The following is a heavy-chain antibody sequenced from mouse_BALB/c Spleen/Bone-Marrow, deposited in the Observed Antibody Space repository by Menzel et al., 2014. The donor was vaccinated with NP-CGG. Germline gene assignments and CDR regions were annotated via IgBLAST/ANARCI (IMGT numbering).Heavy chain of an antibody. J-gene: IGHJ4*01. CDR3: TRLPH. D-gene: IGHD5-1*01. V-gene: IGHV1S81*02. Sequence: VQGVESGAELVKPGASVKLSCGASGYTFTNYYMYWVKQRPGQGLEWIGEINPSNGGTNFNEKFKSKATLTVDKSSSTAYMQLSSPTSEDSAVYYCTRLPHWGQGTSVTVSS. CDR1: GYTFTNYY. CDR2: INPSNGGT.